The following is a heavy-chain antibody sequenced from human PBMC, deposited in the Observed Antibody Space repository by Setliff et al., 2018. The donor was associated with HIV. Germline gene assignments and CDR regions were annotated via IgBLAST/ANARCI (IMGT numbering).Heavy chain of an antibody. V-gene: IGHV1-18*01. CDR2: ISAYNGNT. D-gene: IGHD2-2*01. Sequence: ASVKVSCKASGNTLRNNGISWVRQAPGQGLEWVGWISAYNGNTNYAQKLQGRVTMTTDTSTSTAYMELRSLRSDDTAVYYCARDYCSSTTCEDYFDYWGQGTLVTVSS. CDR1: GNTLRNNG. CDR3: ARDYCSSTTCEDYFDY. J-gene: IGHJ4*02.